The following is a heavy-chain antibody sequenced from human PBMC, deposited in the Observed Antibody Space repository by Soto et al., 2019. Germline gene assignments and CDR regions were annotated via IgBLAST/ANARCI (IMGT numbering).Heavy chain of an antibody. J-gene: IGHJ4*01. CDR3: ALPLPAVGYFYY. CDR1: GFSLSTTGVA. Sequence: QIILKEAGTPLVKPTQPLTLTCTFSGFSLSTTGVAVGWIRQPPGKALEWLELVYWDDDKRYSPSLKSRLNISKDTSKNQVGHTMPNMDPVDPATDYCALPLPAVGYFYYWGEGTLVTVCS. CDR2: VYWDDDK. D-gene: IGHD1-26*01. V-gene: IGHV2-5*02.